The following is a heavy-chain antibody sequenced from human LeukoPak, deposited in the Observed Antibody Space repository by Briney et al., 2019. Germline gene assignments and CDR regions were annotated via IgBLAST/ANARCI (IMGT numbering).Heavy chain of an antibody. CDR3: AKDSLKNYGDYDY. J-gene: IGHJ4*02. CDR2: ISGSGGST. V-gene: IGHV3-23*01. D-gene: IGHD4-17*01. CDR1: GFTFSSYA. Sequence: GGSLRRSCAASGFTFSSYAMSWVRQAPGKGLDSFSAISGSGGSTYYADSVKGRFTISRDNSKNTLYLQMNSLRAEDTAVYYCAKDSLKNYGDYDYWGQGTLVTVSS.